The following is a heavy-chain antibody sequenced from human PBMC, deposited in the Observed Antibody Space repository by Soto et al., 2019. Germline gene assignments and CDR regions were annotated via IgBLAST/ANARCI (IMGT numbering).Heavy chain of an antibody. D-gene: IGHD3-22*01. CDR3: ARTTRVTYDSSGYVAFDI. J-gene: IGHJ3*02. V-gene: IGHV4-59*08. CDR1: GGSISSYY. Sequence: SETLSLTCTFSGGSISSYYWSWIRQPPGKGLEWIGYIYYSGSPNYNPSLKSRVTISVDTSKNQFSLKLSSVTAADTAVYYCARTTRVTYDSSGYVAFDIWGQGTMVTVSS. CDR2: IYYSGSP.